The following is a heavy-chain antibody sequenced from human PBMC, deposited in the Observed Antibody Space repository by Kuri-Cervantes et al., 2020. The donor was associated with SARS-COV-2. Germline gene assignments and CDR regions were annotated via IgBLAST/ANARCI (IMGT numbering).Heavy chain of an antibody. Sequence: EALKTSCASSRCTFSSYAMSLVRQAPGKGLEWRSKNSPSMAHTYYADSVRGRFTISKDNSKNSLYLQMTGLRDDEPAGYYCARGLGAVSTCDFYFGLDVWGQGTTVTVSS. CDR2: NSPSMAHT. J-gene: IGHJ6*02. V-gene: IGHV3-21*05. D-gene: IGHD3-16*01. CDR3: ARGLGAVSTCDFYFGLDV. CDR1: RCTFSSYA.